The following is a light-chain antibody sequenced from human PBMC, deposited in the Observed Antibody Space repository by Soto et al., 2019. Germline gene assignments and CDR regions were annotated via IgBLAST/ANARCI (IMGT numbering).Light chain of an antibody. V-gene: IGLV2-8*01. CDR2: EVT. Sequence: QSALTQPPSASGSPGQSVTISCTGTSSDVGAYKYVSWYQQYPGKAPKLMIYEVTKRPSGVPDRFSGSKSGNTASLAVSGLKGEDEAEYYCTSYVGNDIWVFGGGTKVTGL. J-gene: IGLJ3*02. CDR3: TSYVGNDIWV. CDR1: SSDVGAYKY.